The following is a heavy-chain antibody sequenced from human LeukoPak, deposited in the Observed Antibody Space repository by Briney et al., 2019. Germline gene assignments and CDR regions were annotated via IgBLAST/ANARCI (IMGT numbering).Heavy chain of an antibody. Sequence: ASVKVSCKASGYTFTSYDINWLRQATGQGLEWMGWMNPNSGNTGYAQKFQGRVTMTRDMSTSTDYMELSSLRSEDTAIYYCARDNSVGDNAWWFDPWGQGTLVTVSS. CDR1: GYTFTSYD. V-gene: IGHV1-8*01. D-gene: IGHD1-26*01. CDR3: ARDNSVGDNAWWFDP. CDR2: MNPNSGNT. J-gene: IGHJ5*02.